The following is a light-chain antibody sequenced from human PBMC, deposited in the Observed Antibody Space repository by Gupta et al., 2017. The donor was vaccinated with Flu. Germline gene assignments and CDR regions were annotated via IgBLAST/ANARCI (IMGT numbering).Light chain of an antibody. V-gene: IGKV3D-7*01. CDR1: QTVNEYV. J-gene: IGKJ4*01. CDR2: GAS. CDR3: KQDVQTPPT. Sequence: LSSSPGERSILTRGASQTVNEYVGSWYAQKPGQPTRTLISGASKRAAGIPDRFSGSGSGTDFTLNISRVEAEDVGVYFCKQDVQTPPTFGGGTDVEVK.